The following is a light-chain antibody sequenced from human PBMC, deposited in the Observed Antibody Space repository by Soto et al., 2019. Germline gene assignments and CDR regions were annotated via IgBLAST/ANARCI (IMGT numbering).Light chain of an antibody. CDR3: AAWHDTLSGHV. Sequence: QSVLTQPPSASGTPGQRVTISCSGSTSDIGHNPVRWYQQLPGTAPKLLIYNNDQRPSGVPARFSGSKSGTSASLAISGLQSEDEADYYCAAWHDTLSGHVFGTGTKVTVL. V-gene: IGLV1-44*01. J-gene: IGLJ1*01. CDR2: NND. CDR1: TSDIGHNP.